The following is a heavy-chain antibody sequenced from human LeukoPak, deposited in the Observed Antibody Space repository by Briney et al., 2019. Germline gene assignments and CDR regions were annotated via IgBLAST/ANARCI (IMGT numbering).Heavy chain of an antibody. V-gene: IGHV4-59*08. CDR3: ARGPLNWFDP. J-gene: IGHJ5*02. Sequence: SETLSLTCTVSGGSMRNYYWSWIRQYPGKGLEWIGYIHYSGSTDYNPSLRSRVTISVDTSKRQFSLKLSSVTAADTAVYYCARGPLNWFDPWGQGTLVTVSS. CDR1: GGSMRNYY. CDR2: IHYSGST.